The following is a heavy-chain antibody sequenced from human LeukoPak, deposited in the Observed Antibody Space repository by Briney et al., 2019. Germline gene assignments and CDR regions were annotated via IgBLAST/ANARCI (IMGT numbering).Heavy chain of an antibody. CDR2: IYPGDSDT. Sequence: GESLKISCKASGYSLSSYWIGWVRQMPGKGLECMGIIYPGDSDTRYSPAFQGQVTISVDKSISTAYLQWSSLKASDSAMYYCARAGYSNRWDGVDYWGQGTLVTVSS. CDR3: ARAGYSNRWDGVDY. CDR1: GYSLSSYW. V-gene: IGHV5-51*01. J-gene: IGHJ4*02. D-gene: IGHD2/OR15-2a*01.